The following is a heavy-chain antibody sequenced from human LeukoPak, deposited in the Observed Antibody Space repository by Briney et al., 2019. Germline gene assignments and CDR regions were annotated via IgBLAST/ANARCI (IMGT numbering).Heavy chain of an antibody. V-gene: IGHV3-30-3*01. D-gene: IGHD3-9*01. Sequence: QAGGSLRLSCAASGFTFSSYAMHWVRQAPGKGLEWVAVISYDGSNKYYADSVKGRFTISRDNSKNTLYLQINSLRAEDTAVYYCARGVRYFDVDYFDYWGQETLVTVSS. J-gene: IGHJ4*02. CDR3: ARGVRYFDVDYFDY. CDR2: ISYDGSNK. CDR1: GFTFSSYA.